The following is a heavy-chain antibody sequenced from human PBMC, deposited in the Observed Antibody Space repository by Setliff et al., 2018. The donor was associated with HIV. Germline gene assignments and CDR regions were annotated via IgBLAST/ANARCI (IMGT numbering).Heavy chain of an antibody. J-gene: IGHJ5*02. CDR2: ITPNGGSA. D-gene: IGHD6-19*01. V-gene: IGHV1-46*01. CDR3: TRSSSDWIQVRFDP. Sequence: GASVKVSCKTSGYTFTNYYVHWVRQAPGQGLEWMGVITPNGGSANYAQKFQGRVTMTSDTSTSTVYMELRNLRSDDTAVYFCTRSSSDWIQVRFDPWGQGTLVTAPQ. CDR1: GYTFTNYY.